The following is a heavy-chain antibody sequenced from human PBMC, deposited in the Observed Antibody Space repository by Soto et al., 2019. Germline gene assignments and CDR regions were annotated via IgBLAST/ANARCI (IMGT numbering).Heavy chain of an antibody. CDR3: ARENDILTGYYSPLFDF. CDR2: ISAYNGTT. CDR1: GYTFTSYG. Sequence: QVQLVHSGAEVKKPGASVKVSCKASGYTFTSYGISWVRQAPGQGLEWMGWISAYNGTTNYAQKLQGRVTMTTDTSTSTAYMELRSLRSDDTAVYYCARENDILTGYYSPLFDFWGQGTLVTVSS. J-gene: IGHJ4*02. V-gene: IGHV1-18*01. D-gene: IGHD3-9*01.